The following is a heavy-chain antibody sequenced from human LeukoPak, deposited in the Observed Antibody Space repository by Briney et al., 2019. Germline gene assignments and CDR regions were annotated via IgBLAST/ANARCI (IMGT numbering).Heavy chain of an antibody. CDR1: GYSISSGYY. CDR3: ARQRAIYYYYYMDV. D-gene: IGHD2-2*02. V-gene: IGHV4-38-2*01. CDR2: IYHSGST. J-gene: IGHJ6*03. Sequence: SVTLSLTCAVSGYSISSGYYWGWIRQPPGKGLEWIGSIYHSGSTYYNPSLKSRVTISVDTSKNQFSLKLSSVTAADTAVYYCARQRAIYYYYYMDVWGKGTTVTVSS.